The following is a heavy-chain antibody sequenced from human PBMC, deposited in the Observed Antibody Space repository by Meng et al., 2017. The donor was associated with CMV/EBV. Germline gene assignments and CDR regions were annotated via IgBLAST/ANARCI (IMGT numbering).Heavy chain of an antibody. D-gene: IGHD1-14*01. CDR3: ARGRIFDH. CDR1: GYAFINYD. CDR2: MNPSSGDT. Sequence: SVRASGKASGYAFINYDINWMRQAAGQGLGWMGWMNPSSGDTGYAPNFQDRVSISRDTSTGTAFMDLSSLRSDDTAVYYCARGRIFDHWGQGTLVTVSS. J-gene: IGHJ4*02. V-gene: IGHV1-8*03.